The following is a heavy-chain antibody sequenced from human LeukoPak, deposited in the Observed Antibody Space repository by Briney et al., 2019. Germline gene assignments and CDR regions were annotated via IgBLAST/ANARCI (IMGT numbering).Heavy chain of an antibody. CDR3: ASAAVIRRRTISGVTATGSGYFDS. Sequence: PSETLSLTCTVSGDSIKTYYWTWIRQPPGKGLEWIGYIYYSGITNYNPSLKSRVTISVDTSKNQFSLKLNSVTAADTAVYYCASAAVIRRRTISGVTATGSGYFDSWGRGSLVSVSS. CDR1: GDSIKTYY. V-gene: IGHV4-59*01. J-gene: IGHJ4*02. CDR2: IYYSGIT. D-gene: IGHD6-13*01.